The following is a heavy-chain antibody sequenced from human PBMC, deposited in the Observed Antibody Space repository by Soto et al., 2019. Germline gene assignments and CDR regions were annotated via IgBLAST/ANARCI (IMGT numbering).Heavy chain of an antibody. CDR2: INAGNGNT. D-gene: IGHD2-21*01. CDR3: AGSIVVVSTAEY. Sequence: APVKVSCKASGYTFTSYAMHWARQAPGQRLEWMGWINAGNGNTKYSQKFQGRGTITRDTSASTAYMELSSLRSEDTAVYYCAGSIVVVSTAEYWGQGTLVPVS. V-gene: IGHV1-3*01. CDR1: GYTFTSYA. J-gene: IGHJ4*02.